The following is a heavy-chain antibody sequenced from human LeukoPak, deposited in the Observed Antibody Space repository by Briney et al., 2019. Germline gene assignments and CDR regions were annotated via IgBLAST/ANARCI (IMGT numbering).Heavy chain of an antibody. CDR3: ARVEVVMAAYFDY. J-gene: IGHJ4*02. CDR1: GFTFSSYW. V-gene: IGHV3-7*01. Sequence: GGSLRLSCAASGFTFSSYWMGWVRQAPGKGLEWVANIKQDGSEKYYVDSVKGRFTISRDNAKNSLYLQMNSLRAEDTAVSYCARVEVVMAAYFDYWGQGTLVTVSS. D-gene: IGHD2-21*01. CDR2: IKQDGSEK.